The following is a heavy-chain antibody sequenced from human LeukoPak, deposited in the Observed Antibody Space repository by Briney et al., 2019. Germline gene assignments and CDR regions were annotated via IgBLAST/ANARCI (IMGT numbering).Heavy chain of an antibody. CDR2: IYYSGST. D-gene: IGHD6-13*01. CDR3: ASISSSWYRVPGFFDY. CDR1: GYSISSGYY. J-gene: IGHJ4*02. Sequence: SETLSLTCIVSGYSISSGYYWGWIRQPPGKGLEWIGSIYYSGSTYYNPSLKSRVTISVDTSKNQFSLKLSSVTAADTAVYYCASISSSWYRVPGFFDYWGQGTLVTVSS. V-gene: IGHV4-38-2*02.